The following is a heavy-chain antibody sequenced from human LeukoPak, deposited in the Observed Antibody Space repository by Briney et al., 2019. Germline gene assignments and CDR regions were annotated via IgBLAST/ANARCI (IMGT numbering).Heavy chain of an antibody. D-gene: IGHD3-22*01. CDR2: INWNGGST. V-gene: IGHV3-20*03. CDR1: GFTFDDYG. Sequence: AGGSLRLSYAASGFTFDDYGMSWVRQAPGKGLEWVSGINWNGGSTGYADSVKGRFTISRDNAKNSLYLQMNSLRAEDTALYYCARGEYYYDSSGSVGGDAFDIWGQETMVTVSS. CDR3: ARGEYYYDSSGSVGGDAFDI. J-gene: IGHJ3*02.